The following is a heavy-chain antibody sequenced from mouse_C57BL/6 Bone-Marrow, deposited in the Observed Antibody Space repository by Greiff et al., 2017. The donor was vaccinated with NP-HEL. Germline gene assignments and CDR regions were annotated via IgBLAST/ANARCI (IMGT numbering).Heavy chain of an antibody. CDR1: GFTFSDYY. J-gene: IGHJ4*01. CDR3: ARGASYYYARRGYAMDY. V-gene: IGHV5-16*01. Sequence: EVQLVESEGGLVQPGSSMKLSCTASGFTFSDYYMAWVRQVPEKGLEWVANINYDGSSTYYLDSLKSRFIISRDNAKNILYLQMSSLKSEDTATYYCARGASYYYARRGYAMDYWGQGTSVTVSS. D-gene: IGHD1-1*01. CDR2: INYDGSST.